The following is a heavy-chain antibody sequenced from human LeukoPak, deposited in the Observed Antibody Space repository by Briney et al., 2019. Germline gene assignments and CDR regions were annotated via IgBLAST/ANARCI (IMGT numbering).Heavy chain of an antibody. CDR2: IIPIFGTA. J-gene: IGHJ4*02. D-gene: IGHD6-6*01. V-gene: IGHV1-69*06. Sequence: ASVKVSCKSSGCTVSSYAISWVRQAPGQGLGWMGGIIPIFGTANYAKKFQGRGTITSDKSTSTAYMELSSLRSEDTAVYYCARDGSSCLRGAGWDYFGYWGQGTLVTVSS. CDR1: GCTVSSYA. CDR3: ARDGSSCLRGAGWDYFGY.